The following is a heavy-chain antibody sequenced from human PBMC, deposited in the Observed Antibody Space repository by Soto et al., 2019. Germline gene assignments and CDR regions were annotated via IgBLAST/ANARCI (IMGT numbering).Heavy chain of an antibody. CDR1: GGSNISGGYY. CDR3: ARATPAGSVDY. J-gene: IGHJ4*02. Sequence: SETLSLTCTVSGGSNISGGYYWSWIRQHPGRGLEWIAYISYSGSTYSNPSLKSRVTISADTSKNQFSLRLSSVAAADTTVYYCARATPAGSVDYWGQGTLVTVSS. D-gene: IGHD2-2*01. V-gene: IGHV4-31*03. CDR2: ISYSGST.